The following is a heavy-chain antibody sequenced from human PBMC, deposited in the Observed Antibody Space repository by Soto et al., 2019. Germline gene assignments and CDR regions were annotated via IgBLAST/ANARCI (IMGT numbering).Heavy chain of an antibody. D-gene: IGHD3-22*01. CDR1: GGTFSSQA. Sequence: QVQLVQSGAEVKKPGSSVKVSCKASGGTFSSQAISWVRQAPGQGLEWMGGIIPVFKATNYAQKFQGRVTITGDDSTSTAYMDLYSLRYEDTAVYYCARDVPLNYYDGTYSYYAMDVWGQGTTVTVSS. J-gene: IGHJ6*02. CDR3: ARDVPLNYYDGTYSYYAMDV. V-gene: IGHV1-69*01. CDR2: IIPVFKAT.